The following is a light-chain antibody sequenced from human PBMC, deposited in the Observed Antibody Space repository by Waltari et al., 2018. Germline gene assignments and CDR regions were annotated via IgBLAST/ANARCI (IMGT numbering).Light chain of an antibody. CDR1: QSVSRT. CDR3: QKYGTLPAT. CDR2: DAS. J-gene: IGKJ1*01. V-gene: IGKV3-20*01. Sequence: ELVLTQSPGTLSLSPGERATLSCRARQSVSRTLAWYQQKPGQAPRLLIYDASSRATGIPDRFSGSGSGTDFSLTISRLEPEDFAVYYCQKYGTLPATFGQGTKVEIK.